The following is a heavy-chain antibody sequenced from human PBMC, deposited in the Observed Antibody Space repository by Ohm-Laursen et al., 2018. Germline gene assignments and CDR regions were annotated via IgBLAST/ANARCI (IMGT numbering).Heavy chain of an antibody. Sequence: TQSLTCTVSGGSISSYYWSWIQQPPGKGLEWIGYIYYSGSTNYNPSLKSRVTISVDTSKNQFSLKLSSVTAADTAVYYCARYTAPYYYYGMDVWGQGTTVTVSS. CDR2: IYYSGST. J-gene: IGHJ6*02. V-gene: IGHV4-59*01. CDR3: ARYTAPYYYYGMDV. D-gene: IGHD1-1*01. CDR1: GGSISSYY.